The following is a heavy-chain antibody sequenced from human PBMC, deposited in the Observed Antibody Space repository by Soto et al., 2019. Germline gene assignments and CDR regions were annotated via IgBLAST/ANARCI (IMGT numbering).Heavy chain of an antibody. CDR3: AREYQGYSSGCYDFGDPYYYYGMEV. Sequence: AASVKVSCKASGYTFTSYDINWVRQATGQGLEWMGWMNPNSGNTGYAQKFQGRVTMTRNTSISTAYMELSSLRSEDTVVYYCAREYQGYSSGCYDFGDPYYYYGMEVWGQGTTVIVCS. CDR2: MNPNSGNT. CDR1: GYTFTSYD. V-gene: IGHV1-8*01. J-gene: IGHJ6*02. D-gene: IGHD6-19*01.